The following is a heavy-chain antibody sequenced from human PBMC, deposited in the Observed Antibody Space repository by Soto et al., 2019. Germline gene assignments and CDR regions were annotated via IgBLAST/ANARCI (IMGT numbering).Heavy chain of an antibody. CDR2: ISYDGTNK. D-gene: IGHD2-21*02. V-gene: IGHV3-30-3*01. Sequence: QVQLVESGGGVVQPGRSLRLSCAASGFTFSSYAMHWVRHAPGKGLEWVAVISYDGTNKYYADGVKGRFTISRDYSKNTLYMQMSSLRAEDTAVYYCANLGRVVTARGPFDYWGQVTLVSVSS. J-gene: IGHJ4*02. CDR1: GFTFSSYA. CDR3: ANLGRVVTARGPFDY.